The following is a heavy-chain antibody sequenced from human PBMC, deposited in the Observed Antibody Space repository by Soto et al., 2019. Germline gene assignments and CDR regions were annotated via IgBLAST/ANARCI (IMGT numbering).Heavy chain of an antibody. J-gene: IGHJ4*02. CDR3: AKDRYSGTYPTDLAY. CDR1: GFTFSSYG. D-gene: IGHD1-26*01. Sequence: QVQLVQSGGGVVQPGRSLRLSCAGSGFTFSSYGIHWVRQAPGKGLEWVALISYDGGNEKYTESVKDRFTISRDESNKVADLQMSSLSTEDTGMYYCAKDRYSGTYPTDLAYWGQGSLGTVSS. V-gene: IGHV3-30*18. CDR2: ISYDGGNE.